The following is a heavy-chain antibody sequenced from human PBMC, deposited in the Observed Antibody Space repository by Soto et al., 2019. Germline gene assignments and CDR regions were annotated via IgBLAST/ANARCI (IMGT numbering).Heavy chain of an antibody. CDR2: ISSSSSYI. D-gene: IGHD3-3*01. CDR1: GFTFSSYS. V-gene: IGHV3-21*01. Sequence: PGGSMRLSCAASGFTFSSYSMNWVRQDPGKGLEWVSSISSSSSYIYYADSVKGRFTISRDNVKNLLYLQMNSLRAEDTAIYYCARDCLPNYDFWSGDAFDIWGQGTMVTVSS. J-gene: IGHJ3*02. CDR3: ARDCLPNYDFWSGDAFDI.